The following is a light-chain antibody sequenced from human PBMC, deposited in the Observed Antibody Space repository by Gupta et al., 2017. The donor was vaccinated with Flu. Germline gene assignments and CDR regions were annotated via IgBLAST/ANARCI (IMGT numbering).Light chain of an antibody. Sequence: DIQMTQSPSFLSASVGDRVTITCRASQSISSYLNWYQQKPGKAPKLLIYAASSLQSGVPSRLSGSGAGTDFTLTINSLQPEDFATYYCQQSYSTPRTFGPGTTVDIK. J-gene: IGKJ3*01. CDR1: QSISSY. CDR3: QQSYSTPRT. V-gene: IGKV1-39*01. CDR2: AAS.